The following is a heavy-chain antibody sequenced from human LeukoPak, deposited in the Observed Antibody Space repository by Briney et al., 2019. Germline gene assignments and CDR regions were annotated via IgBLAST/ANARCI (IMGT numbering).Heavy chain of an antibody. CDR3: ARSGRGYCSSTSCYYFDY. CDR2: ISSSSSYI. V-gene: IGHV3-21*01. CDR1: GFTFSSYS. J-gene: IGHJ4*02. Sequence: GGSLRLSCAASGFTFSSYSMNWVRQAPGKGLEWVSSISSSSSYIYYADSVKGRFTISRDNAKNSLYLQMNSLRAEDTAVYYCARSGRGYCSSTSCYYFDYWGQGTLVTVSS. D-gene: IGHD2-2*01.